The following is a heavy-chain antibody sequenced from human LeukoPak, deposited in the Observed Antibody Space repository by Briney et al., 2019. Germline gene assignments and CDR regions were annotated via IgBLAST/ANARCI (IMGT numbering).Heavy chain of an antibody. D-gene: IGHD3-10*01. Sequence: ASVKVSCKASGYTFTSYYMHWVRQAPGQGLEWMGWINPNSGGTNYAQKFQGRVTMTRDTSISTAYMELSRLRSDDTAVYYCARESITMVRGVQPDYWGQGTLVTVSS. CDR1: GYTFTSYY. J-gene: IGHJ4*02. V-gene: IGHV1-2*02. CDR3: ARESITMVRGVQPDY. CDR2: INPNSGGT.